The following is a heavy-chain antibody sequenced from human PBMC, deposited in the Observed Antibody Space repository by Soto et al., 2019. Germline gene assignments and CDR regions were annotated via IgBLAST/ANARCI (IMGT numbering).Heavy chain of an antibody. CDR3: ARGGGIAAAGPNPFDY. CDR1: GFTFSSYG. Sequence: GGSLRLSCAASGFTFSSYGMHWVRQAPGKGLEWVAVIWYDGSNKYYADSVKGRFTISRDNSKNTLYLQMNSLRAEDTALYYCARGGGIAAAGPNPFDYWGQGTLVTVSS. V-gene: IGHV3-33*01. J-gene: IGHJ4*02. D-gene: IGHD6-13*01. CDR2: IWYDGSNK.